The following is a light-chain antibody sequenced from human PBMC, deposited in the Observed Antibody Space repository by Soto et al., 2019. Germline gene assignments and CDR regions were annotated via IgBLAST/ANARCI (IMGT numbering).Light chain of an antibody. V-gene: IGLV6-57*03. CDR3: HSYESNNVV. CDR2: EDN. Sequence: NFMLTQPHSVSESPGKTVIISCTRSSGSIASNYVQWYQQRPGSAPTIVIYEDNQRPSGVPDRFSGSVDSSSISASLTISGLKTEDEADYYCHSYESNNVVFGGGTKLNVL. CDR1: SGSIASNY. J-gene: IGLJ3*02.